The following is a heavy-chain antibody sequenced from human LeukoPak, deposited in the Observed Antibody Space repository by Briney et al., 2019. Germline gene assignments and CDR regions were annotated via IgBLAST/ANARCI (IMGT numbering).Heavy chain of an antibody. J-gene: IGHJ4*02. D-gene: IGHD3-16*01. Sequence: GESLRLSCVDSGFTLTPQGIHLVGQAPGKRLEWVTVISYDGNNKYYADSVKGRFTISRDNSKNTLYLQMNSLKAEDTAIYYCAGGGGYFDYWGPGTLVTVSS. CDR3: AGGGGYFDY. CDR1: GFTLTPQG. CDR2: ISYDGNNK. V-gene: IGHV3-30*03.